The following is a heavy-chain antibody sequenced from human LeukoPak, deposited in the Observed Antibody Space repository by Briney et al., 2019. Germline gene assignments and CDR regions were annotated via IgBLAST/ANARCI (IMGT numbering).Heavy chain of an antibody. J-gene: IGHJ3*01. CDR1: GGTFSSYA. V-gene: IGHV1-69*04. CDR3: VRAPYCTSTSCYAHDVFDV. D-gene: IGHD2-2*01. Sequence: SVKVSCKASGGTFSSYAISWVRQAPGQGLEWMGRIIPIIGIANYAQKFQGRVTITADKSTSTGYMELRSLRSEDAAVYYCVRAPYCTSTSCYAHDVFDVWGQGTMVTVSS. CDR2: IIPIIGIA.